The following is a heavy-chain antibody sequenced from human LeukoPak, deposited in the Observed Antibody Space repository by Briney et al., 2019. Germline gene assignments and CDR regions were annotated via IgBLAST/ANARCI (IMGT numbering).Heavy chain of an antibody. Sequence: PGGSLRLSCAASGFTFTSYAMNWVRQAPGKGLEWVSAISTDRTTTYYADSVRGRFTISRDNFKDILYLQMNSLRAEDTAIYYCANLGGAGGGDYWGQGTLVTVSS. CDR1: GFTFTSYA. CDR2: ISTDRTTT. D-gene: IGHD3-16*01. J-gene: IGHJ4*02. V-gene: IGHV3-23*01. CDR3: ANLGGAGGGDY.